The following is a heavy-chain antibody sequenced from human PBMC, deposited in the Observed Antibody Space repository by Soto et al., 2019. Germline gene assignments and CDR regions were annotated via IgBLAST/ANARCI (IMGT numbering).Heavy chain of an antibody. V-gene: IGHV3-30-3*01. J-gene: IGHJ5*02. CDR3: ARRYKDGRRDCISTSCLFDP. CDR1: GFTFNTYA. Sequence: QVQLVESGGGVVQPGRSLRLSCAASGFTFNTYAMHWVRQAPGKGLEWVAVISYDGSNKYYADSVKGRFTISRDNSKNTLYLQMDSQRAEDTAVYYCARRYKDGRRDCISTSCLFDPWGQGTLVIVSS. CDR2: ISYDGSNK. D-gene: IGHD2-2*01.